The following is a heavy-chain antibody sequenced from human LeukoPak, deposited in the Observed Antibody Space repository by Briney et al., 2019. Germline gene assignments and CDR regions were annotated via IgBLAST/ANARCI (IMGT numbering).Heavy chain of an antibody. CDR1: GGSISSSSYY. J-gene: IGHJ5*02. CDR2: IYYSGRTSYNPSLKRRSN. D-gene: IGHD3-10*01. CDR3: ARDRGSYYGSENWFDP. V-gene: IGHV4-39*07. Sequence: SETLSLTCTVSGGSISSSSYYWGWIRQPPGKGLEWIGSIYYSGRTSYNPSLKRRSNHYNPSLKSRVTISVDTSKNHFSLKLSSVTAADTAVYYCARDRGSYYGSENWFDPWGQGTLVTVSS.